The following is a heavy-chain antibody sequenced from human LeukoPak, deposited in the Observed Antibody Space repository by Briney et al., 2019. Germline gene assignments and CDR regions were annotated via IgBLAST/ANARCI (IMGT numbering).Heavy chain of an antibody. CDR1: GGSISSSSYY. V-gene: IGHV4-39*01. D-gene: IGHD6-13*01. CDR3: ARHRGYSSSWYKI. CDR2: IYYSGST. J-gene: IGHJ4*02. Sequence: PSETLSLTCTVSGGSISSSSYYWGWIRQPPGKGLEWLGSIYYSGSTYYNPSLKSRVTISVDTSKNQFSLKLSSVTAADTAVYYCARHRGYSSSWYKIWGQGTLVTVSS.